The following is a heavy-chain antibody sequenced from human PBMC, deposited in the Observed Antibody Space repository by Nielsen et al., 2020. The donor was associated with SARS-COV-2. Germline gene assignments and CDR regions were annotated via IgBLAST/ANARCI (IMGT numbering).Heavy chain of an antibody. CDR1: GGSMNRYY. CDR2: IYYSGST. Sequence: SETLSLTCTVSGGSMNRYYWSWIRQPPGKGLEWIVSIYYSGSTYYNPSLKSRVTISVGTSKNQFSLKLSSGTAADTAVYYCARHSRPADFDYWGQGTLVSVSS. J-gene: IGHJ4*02. D-gene: IGHD1-14*01. V-gene: IGHV4-39*01. CDR3: ARHSRPADFDY.